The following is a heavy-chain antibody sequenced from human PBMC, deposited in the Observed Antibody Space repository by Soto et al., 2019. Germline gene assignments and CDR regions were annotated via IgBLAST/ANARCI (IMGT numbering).Heavy chain of an antibody. CDR2: ISYDGSNK. V-gene: IGHV3-30*18. Sequence: GSLRLSCAASGFTFSSYGMHWVRQAPGKGLEWVAVISYDGSNKYYADSVKGRFTISRDNSKNTLYLQMNSLRAEDTAVYYCANLDYYDSSGYYLFDYWGQGTLVTVSS. CDR1: GFTFSSYG. D-gene: IGHD3-22*01. CDR3: ANLDYYDSSGYYLFDY. J-gene: IGHJ4*02.